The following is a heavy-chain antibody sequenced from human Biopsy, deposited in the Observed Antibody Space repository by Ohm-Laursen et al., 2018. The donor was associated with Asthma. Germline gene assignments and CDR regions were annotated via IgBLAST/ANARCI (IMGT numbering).Heavy chain of an antibody. CDR3: ASDFPKDYARYNFQF. J-gene: IGHJ4*02. D-gene: IGHD4-17*01. CDR2: HDHEEGGT. V-gene: IGHV1-24*01. CDR1: GYSLTDLS. Sequence: GASVKVSCKISGYSLTDLSMHWARQAPGQGLEWMGGHDHEEGGTVNARRFQGRVTMTEDTSTDTAYTELSSLSSDDTAVYYCASDFPKDYARYNFQFWGQGTLVTVSS.